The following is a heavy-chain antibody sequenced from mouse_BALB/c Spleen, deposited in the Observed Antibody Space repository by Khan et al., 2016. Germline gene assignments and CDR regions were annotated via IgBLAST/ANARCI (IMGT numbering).Heavy chain of an antibody. D-gene: IGHD2-1*01. CDR3: ARVDLLWHAMDY. CDR2: IAPGSGST. CDR1: GYTFTSYW. J-gene: IGHJ4*01. V-gene: IGHV1S41*01. Sequence: DLVKPGAPVKLSCKASGYTFTSYWINWIKQRPGQGLEWIGRIAPGSGSTYYNEMFKGKATLTVDTSSSTAYIQLSSLSSEDSAVDFCARVDLLWHAMDYWGQGTSVTVSS.